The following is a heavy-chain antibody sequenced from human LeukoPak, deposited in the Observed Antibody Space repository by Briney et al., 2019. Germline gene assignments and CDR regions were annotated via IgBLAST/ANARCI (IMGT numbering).Heavy chain of an antibody. Sequence: GGSLRLSCAASGFTFSSYAMHWVRQAPGKGLEWVAVISYDGSNKYYADSVKGRFTISRDNSKNTLYLQMNSLRAEDTAVYYCAREANPYDSSGYYDYFDYWGQGTLVTVSS. D-gene: IGHD3-22*01. V-gene: IGHV3-30*04. CDR1: GFTFSSYA. CDR3: AREANPYDSSGYYDYFDY. CDR2: ISYDGSNK. J-gene: IGHJ4*02.